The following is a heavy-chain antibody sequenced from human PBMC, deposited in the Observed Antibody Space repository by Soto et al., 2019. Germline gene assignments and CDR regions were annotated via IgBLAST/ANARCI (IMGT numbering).Heavy chain of an antibody. J-gene: IGHJ6*02. CDR3: AREGRLQLWLRYYGMDV. D-gene: IGHD5-18*01. V-gene: IGHV3-48*02. Sequence: PGGSLRFSCAASGFTFSSYSMNWVRQAPGKGLEWVSYISSSSSTIYYADSVRGRFTISRDNAKNSLYLQMNSLRDEDTAVYYCAREGRLQLWLRYYGMDVWGQGTTVTVSS. CDR2: ISSSSSTI. CDR1: GFTFSSYS.